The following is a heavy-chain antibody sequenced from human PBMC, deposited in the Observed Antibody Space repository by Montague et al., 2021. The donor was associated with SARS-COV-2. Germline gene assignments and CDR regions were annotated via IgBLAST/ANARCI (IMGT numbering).Heavy chain of an antibody. D-gene: IGHD5-12*01. CDR2: LYTSGST. CDR3: ASDGADYSFAYYHEMDV. CDR1: GASVRTYY. J-gene: IGHJ6*02. Sequence: SETLSPTCTVSGASVRTYYWSWIRQSAGKKLEWMGRLYTSGSTYYKPSFKSRVTMSLDTSKTLFSLNLSSMTAAATAAPYCASDGADYSFAYYHEMDVWGQGIAVTVSS. V-gene: IGHV4-4*07.